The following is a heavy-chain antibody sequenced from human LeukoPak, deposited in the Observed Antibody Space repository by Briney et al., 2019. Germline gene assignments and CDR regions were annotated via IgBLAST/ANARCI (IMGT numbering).Heavy chain of an antibody. Sequence: GGSLRLSCAVSGVSFSDYAMTWVRLAPGTGLQWVSSISGSGGSTYYADSVKGRFSISRDNSKNTLSLQMNSLRAEDTALYYCVKGGQRYDFWRFDYWGQGTVVTVSS. CDR3: VKGGQRYDFWRFDY. D-gene: IGHD3-3*01. CDR1: GVSFSDYA. V-gene: IGHV3-23*01. CDR2: ISGSGGST. J-gene: IGHJ4*02.